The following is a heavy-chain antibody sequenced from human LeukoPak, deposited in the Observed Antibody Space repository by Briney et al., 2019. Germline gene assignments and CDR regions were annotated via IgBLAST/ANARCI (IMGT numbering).Heavy chain of an antibody. CDR3: AKDLVSHSGVVIYFDY. CDR2: ISGSGGST. V-gene: IGHV3-23*01. Sequence: GGSLRLSCAASGFTFSSYAMSWVRQAPGKGLEWVSAISGSGGSTYYADSVKGRFTISRDNSKNTLYLQMNSLRAEDTAVYYCAKDLVSHSGVVIYFDYWGQGTLVTVSS. J-gene: IGHJ4*02. D-gene: IGHD3-3*01. CDR1: GFTFSSYA.